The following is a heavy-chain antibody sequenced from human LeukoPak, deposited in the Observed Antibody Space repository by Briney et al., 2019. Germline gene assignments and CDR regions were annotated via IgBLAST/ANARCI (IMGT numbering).Heavy chain of an antibody. CDR1: GGSFSGYY. CDR3: ARIIAASQDVFDV. J-gene: IGHJ3*01. Sequence: SETLSLTCAVYGGSFSGYYWSWIRQPPGKGLEWIGEINHSGSTNYNPSLKSRVTISVDTSKNQFSLKLSSVTAADTAVYYCARIIAASQDVFDVWGQGTMVTVSS. V-gene: IGHV4-34*01. CDR2: INHSGST. D-gene: IGHD6-6*01.